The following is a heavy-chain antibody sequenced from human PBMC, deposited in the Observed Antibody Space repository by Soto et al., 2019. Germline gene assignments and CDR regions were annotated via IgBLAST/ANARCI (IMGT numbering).Heavy chain of an antibody. CDR3: ARDFPLRTVPRARSSGAGDDAFDI. Sequence: QVQLVQSGAEVKKPGASVKVSCKASGYTFTSYGISWVRQAPGQGLEWMGWISAYNGNTNYAQKLQGRVTMTTDTSTSTAYMELRSLRSDDTAVYYCARDFPLRTVPRARSSGAGDDAFDIWGQGTMVTVSS. V-gene: IGHV1-18*01. D-gene: IGHD3-22*01. CDR2: ISAYNGNT. CDR1: GYTFTSYG. J-gene: IGHJ3*02.